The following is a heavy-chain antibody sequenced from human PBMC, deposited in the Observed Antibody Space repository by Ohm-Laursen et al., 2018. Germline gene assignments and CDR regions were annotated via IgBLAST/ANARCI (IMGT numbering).Heavy chain of an antibody. D-gene: IGHD3-22*01. Sequence: SLRLSCTASGFTFDDYAMHWVRQAPGKGLEWVSGISWNSGSIGYADSVKGRFTISRDNAKNSLYLQMNSLRAEDTALYYCAKDKAMIEPHTILGIWGQGTMVTVSS. CDR2: ISWNSGSI. CDR1: GFTFDDYA. J-gene: IGHJ3*02. V-gene: IGHV3-9*01. CDR3: AKDKAMIEPHTILGI.